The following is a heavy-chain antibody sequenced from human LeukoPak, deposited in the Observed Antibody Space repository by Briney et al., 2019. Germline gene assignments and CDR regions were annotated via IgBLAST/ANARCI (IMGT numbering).Heavy chain of an antibody. V-gene: IGHV4-4*02. J-gene: IGHJ4*02. D-gene: IGHD3-22*01. CDR3: ARERGVYDSSGLDY. Sequence: SETLSLTCAVSGGSISSSNWWSWVRQPPGKGLEWIGEIYHSGSTNYNPSLKSRVTISVDTSKNQFSLKLSSVTAADTAVYYCARERGVYDSSGLDYWGQGTLVTVSS. CDR1: GGSISSSNW. CDR2: IYHSGST.